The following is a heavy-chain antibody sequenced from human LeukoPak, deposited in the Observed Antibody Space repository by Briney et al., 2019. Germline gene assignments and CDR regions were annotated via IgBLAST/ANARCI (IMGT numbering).Heavy chain of an antibody. Sequence: GASVKVSCKASGGTFSSYAISWVRQAPGQGLEWMGRIIPILGIANYAQKFQGRVTITADKSTSTAYMELSSLRSEDTAVYYCARGLVDTAMVGPYYYYYGMDVWGQGTTVTVSS. CDR3: ARGLVDTAMVGPYYYYYGMDV. V-gene: IGHV1-69*04. J-gene: IGHJ6*02. CDR2: IIPILGIA. CDR1: GGTFSSYA. D-gene: IGHD5-18*01.